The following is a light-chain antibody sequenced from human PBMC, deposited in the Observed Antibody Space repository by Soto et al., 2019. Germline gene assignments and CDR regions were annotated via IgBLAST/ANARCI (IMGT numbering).Light chain of an antibody. V-gene: IGLV2-11*01. CDR3: CSYAGSPGAV. CDR1: SSDVGGYNY. Sequence: QSVLTQPRSVSGSPGQSVTISCTGTSSDVGGYNYVSWYQQYPGKAPKLMIYDVSKRPSGVPDRFSGSKSGNTASLTISGLQTEDEADYYCCSYAGSPGAVFGGGTKLTVL. J-gene: IGLJ2*01. CDR2: DVS.